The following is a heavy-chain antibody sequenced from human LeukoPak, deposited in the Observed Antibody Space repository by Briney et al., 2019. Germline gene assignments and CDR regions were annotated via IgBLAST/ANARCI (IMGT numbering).Heavy chain of an antibody. CDR1: GGSISSYY. V-gene: IGHV4-4*07. D-gene: IGHD6-13*01. CDR2: IYTSGST. CDR3: ARGIAAAEYYYYYYMDV. Sequence: SETLSLTCTVSGGSISSYYWSWIRQPAGKGLEWIGRIYTSGSTNYNPSLKSRVTISVDTSKNQFSLKLSSVIAADTAVYYCARGIAAAEYYYYYYMDVWGKGTTVTISS. J-gene: IGHJ6*03.